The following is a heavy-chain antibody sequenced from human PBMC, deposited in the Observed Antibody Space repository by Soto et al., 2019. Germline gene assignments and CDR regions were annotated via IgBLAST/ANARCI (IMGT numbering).Heavy chain of an antibody. CDR1: GGTFSRNA. Sequence: QVHLVQSGAEVKKPGSSVTVSCKASGGTFSRNALSWVRQGPGQGPEWMGGIMPNLGTANYAQKFQGRVTITADKSTNTSYMELTSLRSEDTAVYFCASRGGFLEFWGQGSLVTVSS. V-gene: IGHV1-69*06. D-gene: IGHD3-3*01. J-gene: IGHJ4*02. CDR3: ASRGGFLEF. CDR2: IMPNLGTA.